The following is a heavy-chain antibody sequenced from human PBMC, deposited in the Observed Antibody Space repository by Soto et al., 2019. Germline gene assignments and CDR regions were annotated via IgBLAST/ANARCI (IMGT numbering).Heavy chain of an antibody. J-gene: IGHJ4*02. CDR2: INAGNGNT. Sequence: GASVKVSCKASGYTFTSYAMHWVRQAPGQRLEWMGWINAGNGNTKYSQKFQGRVTITRDTSASTAYMELSSLRSEDTAVYYCARVHYDFWSGPSFDYWGQGTLVTVSS. V-gene: IGHV1-3*01. CDR1: GYTFTSYA. CDR3: ARVHYDFWSGPSFDY. D-gene: IGHD3-3*01.